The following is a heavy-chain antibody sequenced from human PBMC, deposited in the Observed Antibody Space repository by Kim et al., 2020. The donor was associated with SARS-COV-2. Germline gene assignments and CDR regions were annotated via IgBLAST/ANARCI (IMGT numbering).Heavy chain of an antibody. CDR1: GFTFGDYS. V-gene: IGHV3-9*01. CDR2: ISWNGGSI. J-gene: IGHJ3*02. D-gene: IGHD2-8*01. Sequence: GGSLRLSCAASGFTFGDYSMHWVRQGPGKGLEWVSGISWNGGSIDYADSVKGRFTISRDNAKDSLYLEMQRLGPDDTALYYCVKSEDSNGRRHGFDRWGQGTMVTVSS. CDR3: VKSEDSNGRRHGFDR.